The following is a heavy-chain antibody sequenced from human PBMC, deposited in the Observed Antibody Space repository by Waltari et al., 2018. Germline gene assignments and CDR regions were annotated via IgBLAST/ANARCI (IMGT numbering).Heavy chain of an antibody. Sequence: QVQLQESGPGLVKPSETLSLTCTVSGDSISSYYWSWTRQSPGKGLEWIGFIYYRGSTNYNPSLKSRVTMSLDMSKKQFSLELTSVTAADTGVYYCARSRIAVAGFNYFDYWGQGTLVTVSS. V-gene: IGHV4-59*01. CDR1: GDSISSYY. D-gene: IGHD6-19*01. CDR2: IYYRGST. CDR3: ARSRIAVAGFNYFDY. J-gene: IGHJ4*02.